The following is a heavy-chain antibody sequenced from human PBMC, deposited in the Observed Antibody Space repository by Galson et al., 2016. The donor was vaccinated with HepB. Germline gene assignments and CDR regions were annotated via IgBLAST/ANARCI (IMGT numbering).Heavy chain of an antibody. CDR2: IEGDGSET. CDR1: GFSLSNYW. D-gene: IGHD3-10*01. J-gene: IGHJ4*02. V-gene: IGHV3-7*05. Sequence: SLRLSCAASGFSLSNYWMDWVRQAPGKGLEWVANIEGDGSETNYVDSVKGRFTISRDNSKNSLYLQMNGLRTEDTALYYCTKAAGEWQLLTVNYFDYWGQGTLVSVSS. CDR3: TKAAGEWQLLTVNYFDY.